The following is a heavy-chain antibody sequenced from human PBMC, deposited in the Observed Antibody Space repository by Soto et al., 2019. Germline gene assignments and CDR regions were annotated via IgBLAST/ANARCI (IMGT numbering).Heavy chain of an antibody. CDR3: ARPHTVSYYHY. CDR2: IYHTGTT. J-gene: IGHJ4*02. D-gene: IGHD1-26*01. Sequence: SETLSLACVVSGDSIRRGYYWAWIRRPPGKGQEWIASIYHTGTTYYNPSLESRVTISVDTSRNQFSLRLSSVTAADSAVYYCARPHTVSYYHYFGQATLVTVSS. V-gene: IGHV4-38-2*01. CDR1: GDSIRRGYY.